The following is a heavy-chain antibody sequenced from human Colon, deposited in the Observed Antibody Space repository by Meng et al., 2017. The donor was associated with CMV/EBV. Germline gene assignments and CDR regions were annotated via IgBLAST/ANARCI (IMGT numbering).Heavy chain of an antibody. CDR2: IYHSGST. D-gene: IGHD4-23*01. Sequence: SGGSISSTNWWIWVRQSPGKGLEWIGEIYHSGSTNYNPSLKSRVTISVDKSENQFSLSLSSVTAADTAMYYCARGWYYGGNLFPDYWGQGTLVTVSS. CDR3: ARGWYYGGNLFPDY. V-gene: IGHV4-4*02. J-gene: IGHJ4*02. CDR1: GGSISSTNW.